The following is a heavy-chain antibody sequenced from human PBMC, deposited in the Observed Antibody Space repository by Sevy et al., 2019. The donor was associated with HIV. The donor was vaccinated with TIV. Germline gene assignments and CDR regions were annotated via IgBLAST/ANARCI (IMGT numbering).Heavy chain of an antibody. J-gene: IGHJ4*02. CDR2: ISYSGST. CDR1: GDSVSSGSYF. Sequence: SETLSLTCTVSGDSVSSGSYFWSWIRQPPGKGLEWIGYISYSGSTNYNPPLKSRVTIPVDTSKKQFSLKLTSVTAADTAVYFCARGSRGYSYGWGQGTLVTVSS. V-gene: IGHV4-61*01. D-gene: IGHD5-18*01. CDR3: ARGSRGYSYG.